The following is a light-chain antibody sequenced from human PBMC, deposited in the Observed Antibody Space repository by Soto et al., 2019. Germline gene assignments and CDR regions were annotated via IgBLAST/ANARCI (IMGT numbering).Light chain of an antibody. CDR2: GAS. V-gene: IGKV3-15*01. Sequence: EVVMTQSPATLSGSPGNTVTLSCRANQTITSNLAWYQQKPGQAPRLLIYGASTRATGIPVRFSGSGSGTEFTLTISSLQSEDFAVYYCQHYNNWIASFGGGTKVDIK. CDR3: QHYNNWIAS. CDR1: QTITSN. J-gene: IGKJ4*01.